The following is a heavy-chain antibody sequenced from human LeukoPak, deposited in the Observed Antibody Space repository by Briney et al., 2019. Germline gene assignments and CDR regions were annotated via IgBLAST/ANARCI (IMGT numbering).Heavy chain of an antibody. D-gene: IGHD3-9*01. Sequence: GGSLRLSCAASGFTLSSYAMSWVRQAPGKGLEWVSAISGSGGSTYYADSVKGRFTISRDNSKNTLYLQMNSLRAEDTAVYYCAGHLRYFDWFDYWGQGTLVTVSS. CDR3: AGHLRYFDWFDY. V-gene: IGHV3-23*01. CDR2: ISGSGGST. J-gene: IGHJ4*02. CDR1: GFTLSSYA.